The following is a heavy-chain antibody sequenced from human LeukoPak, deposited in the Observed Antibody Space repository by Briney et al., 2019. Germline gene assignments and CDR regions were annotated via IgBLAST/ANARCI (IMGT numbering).Heavy chain of an antibody. D-gene: IGHD6-13*01. CDR3: ARDLTEGYSTFDY. CDR1: GFTFSSYS. CDR2: ISSSSSYI. Sequence: EGSLRLSCAASGFTFSSYSMNWVRQAPGKGLEWVSSISSSSSYIYYADSVKGRFTISRDNAKNSLYLQMNSLRAEDTAVYYCARDLTEGYSTFDYWGQGTLVTVSS. J-gene: IGHJ4*02. V-gene: IGHV3-21*01.